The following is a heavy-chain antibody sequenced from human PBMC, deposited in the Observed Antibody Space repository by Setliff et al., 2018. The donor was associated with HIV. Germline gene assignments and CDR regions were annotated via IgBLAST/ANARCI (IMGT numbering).Heavy chain of an antibody. D-gene: IGHD1-26*01. J-gene: IGHJ4*02. Sequence: ASVKVSCKASGYIFTTYGISWVRQAPGQGLEWMGWISGYNGNTNYAQNLQGRVTMTTDTSTSTVYMELRSLRSDDTAVYYCARGDGSYLDWWGQGTLVTVSS. CDR2: ISGYNGNT. CDR3: ARGDGSYLDW. V-gene: IGHV1-18*01. CDR1: GYIFTTYG.